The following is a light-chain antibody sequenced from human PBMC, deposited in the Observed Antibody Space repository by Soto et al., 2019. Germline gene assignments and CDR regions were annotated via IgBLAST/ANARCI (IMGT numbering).Light chain of an antibody. CDR1: QSIGSN. CDR2: GAS. V-gene: IGKV3-15*01. CDR3: QQYNTWSLIT. Sequence: EIVMTQSPATLSVSPGDTATLSRRASQSIGSNVGWYQQKPGQAPRLLIYGASTRATGISARFSGSGSGTEFSLTISSLQSEDLAVYYCQQYNTWSLITFGQGTRLEIK. J-gene: IGKJ5*01.